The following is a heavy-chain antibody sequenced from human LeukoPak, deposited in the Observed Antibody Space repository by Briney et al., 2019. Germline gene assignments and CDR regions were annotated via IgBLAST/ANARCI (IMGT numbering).Heavy chain of an antibody. CDR2: IYYSGST. CDR1: GGSISSYY. D-gene: IGHD1-26*01. J-gene: IGHJ4*02. V-gene: IGHV4-59*01. Sequence: SETLSLTCTVSGGSISSYYWSWIRQPPGQGLEWFGYIYYSGSTNYNPSLKSRVTISVDTSKNQFSLKLSSVTAADTAVYYCARGPLVGATYFDYWGQGTLVTVSS. CDR3: ARGPLVGATYFDY.